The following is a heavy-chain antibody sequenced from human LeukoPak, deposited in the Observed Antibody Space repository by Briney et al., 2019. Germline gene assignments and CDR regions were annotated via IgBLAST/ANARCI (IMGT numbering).Heavy chain of an antibody. Sequence: SETLSLTCAVYGGSFSGYYWSWIRQPPGKGLEWIGYIYYSGSTYYNPSLKSRVTISVDTSKNQFSLKLSSVTAADTAVYYCARSHSNYEDAFDIWGQGTMVTVSS. CDR1: GGSFSGYY. J-gene: IGHJ3*02. CDR3: ARSHSNYEDAFDI. V-gene: IGHV4-34*09. D-gene: IGHD4-11*01. CDR2: IYYSGST.